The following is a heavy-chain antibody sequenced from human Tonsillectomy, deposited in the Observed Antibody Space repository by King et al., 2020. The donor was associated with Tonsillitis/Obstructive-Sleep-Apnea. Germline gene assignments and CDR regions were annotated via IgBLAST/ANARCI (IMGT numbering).Heavy chain of an antibody. CDR2: IYYSGST. V-gene: IGHV4-59*11. Sequence: QPQESGPGLVKPSETLSLTCTVSGGSISSHYWRWIRQPPGKGLEWIGYIYYSGSTNYNPSLKSRVTISVDTSKNQFSLKLSSVTAADTAVYYCAREDEDAFDIWGQGTMVTVSS. CDR1: GGSISSHY. CDR3: AREDEDAFDI. J-gene: IGHJ3*02.